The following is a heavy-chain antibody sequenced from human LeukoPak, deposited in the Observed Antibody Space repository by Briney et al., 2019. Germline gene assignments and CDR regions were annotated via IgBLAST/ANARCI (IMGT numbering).Heavy chain of an antibody. V-gene: IGHV3-30*18. J-gene: IGHJ6*02. CDR3: AKASGVPGLGDYYYGMDV. CDR1: GFTFSSYG. Sequence: GGSLRLSCAASGFTFSSYGMHWVRQAPGKGLEWVAVISYDGSNKYYADSVKGRFTISRDNSKNTLYLQMNSLRAEDTAVYYCAKASGVPGLGDYYYGMDVWGQGTTVTVYS. CDR2: ISYDGSNK. D-gene: IGHD2-8*01.